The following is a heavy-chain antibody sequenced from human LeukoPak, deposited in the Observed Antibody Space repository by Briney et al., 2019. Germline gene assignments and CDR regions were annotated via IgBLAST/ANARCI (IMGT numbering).Heavy chain of an antibody. CDR1: GFTFSAFG. CDR3: AKEENTAANS. J-gene: IGHJ4*02. CDR2: ISYDGSYE. Sequence: PGGSLRLSCAASGFTFSAFGMHWVRQAPGKGGEWVAVISYDGSYEYLAESVKGRFTISRDDSKNTLYLQINSLRAEDTAMYYCAKEENTAANSWGQGTLVSVSS. V-gene: IGHV3-30*18. D-gene: IGHD2-2*01.